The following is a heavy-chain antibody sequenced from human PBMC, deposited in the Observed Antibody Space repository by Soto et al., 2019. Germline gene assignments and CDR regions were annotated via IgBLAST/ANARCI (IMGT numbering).Heavy chain of an antibody. CDR2: IIPIFGTA. CDR3: ARGLWGGDHDYYYGMDV. D-gene: IGHD2-21*02. Sequence: SVKVSCKASGGTFSSYAISWVRQAPGQGLEWMGGIIPIFGTANYAQKFQGRVTITADESTSTAYMELSSLRSEDTAVYYCARGLWGGDHDYYYGMDVWGQGTTVTVSS. J-gene: IGHJ6*02. V-gene: IGHV1-69*13. CDR1: GGTFSSYA.